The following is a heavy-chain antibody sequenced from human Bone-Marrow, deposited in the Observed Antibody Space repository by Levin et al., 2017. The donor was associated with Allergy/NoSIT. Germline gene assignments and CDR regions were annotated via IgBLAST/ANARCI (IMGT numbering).Heavy chain of an antibody. J-gene: IGHJ6*03. V-gene: IGHV7-4-1*02. CDR2: ITTNTGNP. Sequence: ASVKVSCKASGYSRTPYAINWVRQAPGQGLEWMGWITTNTGNPTYGQGFTGRFVLSFDTSVNTAFLQISGLKAEDTAVYYCATSSSSHNTFYMDVWGKGTTVTVS. CDR3: ATSSSSHNTFYMDV. CDR1: GYSRTPYA. D-gene: IGHD6-6*01.